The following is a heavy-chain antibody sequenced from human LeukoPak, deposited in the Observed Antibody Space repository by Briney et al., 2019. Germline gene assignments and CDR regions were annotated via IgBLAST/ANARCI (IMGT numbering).Heavy chain of an antibody. CDR2: IYYSGTT. J-gene: IGHJ4*02. CDR1: GGSISSYY. CDR3: ARRAYYYDSSGYYCRRYFDY. D-gene: IGHD3-22*01. Sequence: SETLSLTCTVSGGSISSYYWSWIRQPPGKGLEWIGYIYYSGTTNYNPSLKSRVTITVDTSKNQFSLKLSSVTAADTAVYYCARRAYYYDSSGYYCRRYFDYWGQGTLVTVSS. V-gene: IGHV4-59*08.